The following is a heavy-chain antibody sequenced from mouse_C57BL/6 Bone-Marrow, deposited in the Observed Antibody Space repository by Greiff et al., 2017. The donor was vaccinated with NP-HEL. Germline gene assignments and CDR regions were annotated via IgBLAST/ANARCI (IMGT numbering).Heavy chain of an antibody. D-gene: IGHD1-1*01. CDR2: ISSGSSTI. V-gene: IGHV5-17*01. CDR1: GFTFSDYG. CDR3: ARLLAAMDY. Sequence: EVHLVESGGGLVKPGGSLKLSCAASGFTFSDYGMHWVRQAPEKGLEWVAYISSGSSTIYYADTVKGRFTISRDNAKNTLFLQMTSLRSEDTAMYYCARLLAAMDYWGQGTSVTVSS. J-gene: IGHJ4*01.